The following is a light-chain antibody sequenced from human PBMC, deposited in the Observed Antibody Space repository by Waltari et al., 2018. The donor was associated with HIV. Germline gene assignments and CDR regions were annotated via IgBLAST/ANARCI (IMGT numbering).Light chain of an antibody. Sequence: EIAMTQSPGTLSVSPGERATLSCRASQSVSSKLAWYQQKPGQAPRLLIYGASTRATGIPGRFSGSGSGTEFTLTISSLQSEDSAVYYCQQYNNWPPWTFGQGTKVEIK. CDR3: QQYNNWPPWT. CDR1: QSVSSK. J-gene: IGKJ1*01. V-gene: IGKV3-15*01. CDR2: GAS.